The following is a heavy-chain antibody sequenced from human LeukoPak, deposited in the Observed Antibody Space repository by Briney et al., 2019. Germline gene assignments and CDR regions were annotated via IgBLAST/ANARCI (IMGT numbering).Heavy chain of an antibody. CDR1: GFTFDDYA. CDR2: ISWNSGSI. Sequence: GGSLRLSCAASGFTFDDYAMHWVRQAPGKGLEWVSGISWNSGSIGYADSVKGLFTISRDNAKNSLYLQMNSLRAEDTALYYCAKGYNDDSSGYYRTVIFDYWGQGTLVTVSS. D-gene: IGHD3-22*01. CDR3: AKGYNDDSSGYYRTVIFDY. V-gene: IGHV3-9*01. J-gene: IGHJ4*02.